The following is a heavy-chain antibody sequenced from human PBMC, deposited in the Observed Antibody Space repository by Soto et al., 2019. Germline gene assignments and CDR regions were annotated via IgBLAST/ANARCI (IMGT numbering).Heavy chain of an antibody. D-gene: IGHD2-2*01. CDR1: AYTLINYS. Sequence: QVQLVQSGAEVKKPGASVKVSCKASAYTLINYSIHWVRQAPGQGLEWMGIISRSGDSTTYAQKFQGRVTGTRDTSTSTVDMELSGLRSEDTAVYYCVTEPPNTNQKPGVDYWGQGTLVTVSS. CDR3: VTEPPNTNQKPGVDY. J-gene: IGHJ4*02. V-gene: IGHV1-46*01. CDR2: ISRSGDST.